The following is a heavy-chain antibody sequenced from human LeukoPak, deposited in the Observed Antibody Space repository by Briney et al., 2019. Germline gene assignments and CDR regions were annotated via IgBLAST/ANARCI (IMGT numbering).Heavy chain of an antibody. CDR1: GFTVSSNY. D-gene: IGHD6-13*01. CDR3: AREHSAAGTLSY. Sequence: GGSLRLSCAASGFTVSSNYMSWVRQAPGKGLEWVSVIYSGGSTYYADSVKGRFTISRDNSKNTLYLQMNSLRAEDTAVYYCAREHSAAGTLSYWGQGTLVTVSS. CDR2: IYSGGST. J-gene: IGHJ4*02. V-gene: IGHV3-66*01.